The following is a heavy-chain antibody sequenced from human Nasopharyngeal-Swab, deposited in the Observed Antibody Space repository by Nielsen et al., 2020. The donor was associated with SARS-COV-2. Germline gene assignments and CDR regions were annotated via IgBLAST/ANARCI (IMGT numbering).Heavy chain of an antibody. V-gene: IGHV4-59*01. CDR3: ARELRIGNFDY. J-gene: IGHJ4*02. Sequence: SETLSLTCTVSGGSISSYYWSWIRRPPGKGLEWIGYIYYSGSTNYNPSLKSRVTISVDTSKNQFSLKLSSVTAADTAVYYCARELRIGNFDYWGQGTLVTVSS. CDR1: GGSISSYY. D-gene: IGHD2-15*01. CDR2: IYYSGST.